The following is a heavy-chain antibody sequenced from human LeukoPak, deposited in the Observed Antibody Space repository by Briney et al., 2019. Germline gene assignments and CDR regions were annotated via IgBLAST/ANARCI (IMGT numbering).Heavy chain of an antibody. V-gene: IGHV4-34*01. Sequence: PSETLSLTCAVYGGSFSGYYWSWIRQPPGKGLEWIGEINHSGSTNCNPSLKSRVTISVDTSKNQFSLKLSSVTAADTAVYYCARGLTVTTFYYYYYYMDVWGKGTTVTVSS. CDR3: ARGLTVTTFYYYYYYMDV. CDR1: GGSFSGYY. CDR2: INHSGST. D-gene: IGHD4-17*01. J-gene: IGHJ6*03.